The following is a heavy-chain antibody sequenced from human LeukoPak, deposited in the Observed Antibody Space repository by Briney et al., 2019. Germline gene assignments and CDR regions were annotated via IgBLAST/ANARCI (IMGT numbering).Heavy chain of an antibody. CDR2: INHSGGT. V-gene: IGHV4-34*01. D-gene: IGHD3-16*02. CDR1: GGSFSGYY. J-gene: IGHJ4*02. Sequence: PSETLSLTCAVYGGSFSGYYWSWIRQPPGKGLEWIGEINHSGGTNYNPSLKSRVTISVDTSKNQFSLKLSSVTAADTAVYYCARGFEYYDYVWGSYRRLSSYYFDYWGQGTLVTVSS. CDR3: ARGFEYYDYVWGSYRRLSSYYFDY.